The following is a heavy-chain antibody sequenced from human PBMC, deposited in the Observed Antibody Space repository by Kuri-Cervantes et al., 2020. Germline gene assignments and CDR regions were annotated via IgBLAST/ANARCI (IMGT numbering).Heavy chain of an antibody. CDR3: ARVPMVQGYDAFDI. J-gene: IGHJ3*02. V-gene: IGHV1-58*01. D-gene: IGHD3-10*01. Sequence: SVKVSCKASGFTFTSSAVQWVRQARGQRLEWIGWIVVGSGNTNYAQKFKGRVTMTRDTSTSTVYMELISLRSEDTAVYYCARVPMVQGYDAFDIWGQGTMVTVSS. CDR2: IVVGSGNT. CDR1: GFTFTSSA.